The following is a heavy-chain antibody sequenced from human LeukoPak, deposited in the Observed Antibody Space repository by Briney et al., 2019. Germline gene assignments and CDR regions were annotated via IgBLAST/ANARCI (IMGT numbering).Heavy chain of an antibody. CDR3: AKVGDGHCSTTSCYGWFDP. D-gene: IGHD2-2*01. CDR2: ISASGGST. J-gene: IGHJ5*02. V-gene: IGHV3-23*01. Sequence: PGGSLRLSCAASELTFSSYAMSWVRQAPGKGLEWVSAISASGGSTYYADSVRGRFTVSRDNSKNTLYLQMNSLRAEDTAVYYCAKVGDGHCSTTSCYGWFDPWGQGTLVTVSS. CDR1: ELTFSSYA.